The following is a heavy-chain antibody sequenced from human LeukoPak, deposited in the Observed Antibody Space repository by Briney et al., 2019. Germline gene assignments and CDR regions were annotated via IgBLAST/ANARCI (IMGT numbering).Heavy chain of an antibody. CDR1: GDSVSSNSAA. CDR2: TYYRSKWYN. J-gene: IGHJ6*02. D-gene: IGHD5-18*01. V-gene: IGHV6-1*01. CDR3: ARLEGTAMGMGSYYYYYYGMDV. Sequence: SQTLSLTCAISGDSVSSNSAAWNWIRQSPSRGLEWLGRTYYRSKWYNDYAVSVKSRITINPDTSKNQFSLQLNSVTPEDTAVYYCARLEGTAMGMGSYYYYYYGMDVWGQGTTVTVSS.